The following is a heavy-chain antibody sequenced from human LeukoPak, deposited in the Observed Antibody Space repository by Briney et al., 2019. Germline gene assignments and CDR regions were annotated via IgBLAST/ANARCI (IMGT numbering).Heavy chain of an antibody. Sequence: RGESLKISCKGSGYIFPTYWIAWVRQMPGKGLEWMGIIYPDESNIRYSPSLQGQVTISADKSISTAYLQWSSLKASDTAMYYCARPPSRGYSSSFEYWGQGTLVTVSS. V-gene: IGHV5-51*01. CDR3: ARPPSRGYSSSFEY. CDR2: IYPDESNI. J-gene: IGHJ4*02. CDR1: GYIFPTYW. D-gene: IGHD2-2*03.